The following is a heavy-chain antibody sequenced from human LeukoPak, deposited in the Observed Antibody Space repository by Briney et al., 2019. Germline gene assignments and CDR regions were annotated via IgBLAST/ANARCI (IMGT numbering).Heavy chain of an antibody. J-gene: IGHJ6*02. CDR3: ARDQVNMVRGVIITLEDGMDV. V-gene: IGHV3-64*01. Sequence: GGSLRLSCAASGFTFSSYAMHWVRQAPGKGLEYVSAISSNGGSTYYANSVKGRFTISRDNSKNTLYLQMGSLRAEDMAVYYCARDQVNMVRGVIITLEDGMDVWGQGTTVTVSS. CDR2: ISSNGGST. CDR1: GFTFSSYA. D-gene: IGHD3-10*01.